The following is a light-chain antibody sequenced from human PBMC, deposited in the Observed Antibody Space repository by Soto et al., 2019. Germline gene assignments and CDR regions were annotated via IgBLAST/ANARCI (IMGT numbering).Light chain of an antibody. V-gene: IGKV3-11*01. J-gene: IGKJ4*01. CDR3: QHRSNWPLT. CDR2: DAS. CDR1: QSVGSY. Sequence: EVVLTQSPATLSLSPGDGATLSCRASQSVGSYLAWYQQKPGQAPRLLIYDASNRATGVPARFSGSGSGTDFTLTIGSLEPEDFALYYCQHRSNWPLTFGGGTKVDI.